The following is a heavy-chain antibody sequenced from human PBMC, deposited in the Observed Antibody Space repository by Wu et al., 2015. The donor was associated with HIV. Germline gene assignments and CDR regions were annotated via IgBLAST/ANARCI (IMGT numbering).Heavy chain of an antibody. CDR3: ARDHFDSSGCRAFDV. V-gene: IGHV1-18*01. J-gene: IGHJ3*01. D-gene: IGHD3-22*01. CDR2: INPYNGNT. CDR1: AYTFSSFA. Sequence: QVQLVQSGAEVKKPGASVKVSCKASAYTFSSFAITWVRQAPGQGLEWMGWINPYNGNTNYAQNLQGRVTMTTDTSTSTAYMELRSLRSDDTATYYCARDHFDSSGCRAFDVWGQGTMVSVSS.